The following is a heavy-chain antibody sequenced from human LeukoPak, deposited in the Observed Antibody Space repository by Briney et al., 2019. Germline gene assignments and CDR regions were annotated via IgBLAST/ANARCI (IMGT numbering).Heavy chain of an antibody. CDR3: ARGYCSGGSCYPNWFDP. CDR1: GFTFSSYS. Sequence: GGSLRLSCAASGFTFSSYSMNGVRQAPGKGLEWGSSISSSSSYIYYADSVKGRFTISRDNAKNSLYLQMNSLRAEDTAVYYCARGYCSGGSCYPNWFDPWGQGTLVTVSS. D-gene: IGHD2-15*01. CDR2: ISSSSSYI. V-gene: IGHV3-21*01. J-gene: IGHJ5*02.